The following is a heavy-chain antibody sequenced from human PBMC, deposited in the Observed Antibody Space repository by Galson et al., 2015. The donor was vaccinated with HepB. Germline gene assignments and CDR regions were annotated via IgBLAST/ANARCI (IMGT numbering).Heavy chain of an antibody. CDR2: IKQDGSEK. Sequence: SLRLSCAASGFTFSSYWMSWVRQAPGKGLEWVANIKQDGSEKYYVDSVKGRFTISRDNAKNSLYLQMNSLRAEDTAVYYCAREGSGYDILTGYYYYFDYWGQGTLVTVSS. CDR1: GFTFSSYW. CDR3: AREGSGYDILTGYYYYFDY. J-gene: IGHJ4*02. D-gene: IGHD3-9*01. V-gene: IGHV3-7*03.